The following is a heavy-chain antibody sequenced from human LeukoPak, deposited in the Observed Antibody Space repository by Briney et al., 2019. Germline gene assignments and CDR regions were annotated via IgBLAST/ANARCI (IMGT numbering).Heavy chain of an antibody. CDR2: IWYDGSNK. J-gene: IGHJ4*02. Sequence: GGSLRLSCAASGFTFSSYGMHWVRQAPGKGLEWVAVIWYDGSNKYYADSVKGRFTISRDNSKNTLYLQMNSLRAEDTAVYYCARDPQNDYSNYSSYWGQGTLVTVSS. CDR1: GFTFSSYG. D-gene: IGHD4-11*01. CDR3: ARDPQNDYSNYSSY. V-gene: IGHV3-33*01.